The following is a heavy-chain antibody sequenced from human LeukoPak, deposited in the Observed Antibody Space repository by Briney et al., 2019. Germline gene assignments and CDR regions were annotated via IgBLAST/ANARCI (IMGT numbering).Heavy chain of an antibody. CDR2: IYYSGST. CDR1: GGSISSSSYS. CDR3: ARESPYGSGSYYSTFTIFDY. J-gene: IGHJ4*02. V-gene: IGHV4-39*07. Sequence: SETLSLTCSVSGGSISSSSYSWGWIRQPPGKGLEWIGNIYYSGSTYYNPSLKSRVTISVDTSKNQFSLKLSSVTAADTAVYYCARESPYGSGSYYSTFTIFDYWGQGTLVTVSS. D-gene: IGHD3-10*01.